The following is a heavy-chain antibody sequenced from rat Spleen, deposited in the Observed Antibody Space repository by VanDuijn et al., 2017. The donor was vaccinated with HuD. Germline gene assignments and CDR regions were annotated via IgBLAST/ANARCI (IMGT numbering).Heavy chain of an antibody. CDR2: INSAGST. Sequence: EVQLQESGPGLVKPSQSLSLTCSVTGYSITSGYGWNWIRKFPGNKLEWMGYINSAGSTNYNPPLKSQISITRDTSKNQFFLQVNSVTTEDTATYYCARSDGTHYYLPFIYWGQGTQVTVSS. CDR1: GYSITSGYG. V-gene: IGHV3-3*01. D-gene: IGHD1-12*02. CDR3: ARSDGTHYYLPFIY. J-gene: IGHJ3*01.